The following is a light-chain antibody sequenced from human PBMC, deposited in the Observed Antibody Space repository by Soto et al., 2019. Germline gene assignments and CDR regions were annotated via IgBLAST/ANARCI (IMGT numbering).Light chain of an antibody. V-gene: IGKV1-27*01. CDR1: QGIANY. Sequence: DIQMTQSPSSLGASVGDRVTISCRASQGIANYLARYQQKPGEVPKLLIFAASTLHSGVSSRFTGSGSGTEFTLTISSLQPEDVATYYCQKYNWPPFTFGPGTKVEIK. CDR2: AAS. CDR3: QKYNWPPFT. J-gene: IGKJ3*01.